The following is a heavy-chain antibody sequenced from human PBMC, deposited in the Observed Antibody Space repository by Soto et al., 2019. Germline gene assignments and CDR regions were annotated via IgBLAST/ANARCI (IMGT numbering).Heavy chain of an antibody. CDR2: IKEDGSEK. V-gene: IGHV3-7*01. D-gene: IGHD2-15*01. CDR3: ARDEGCGGGSCYSIWRY. CDR1: GFSFGSYW. Sequence: EVQLVESGGGLVQPGGSLRLSCAASGFSFGSYWISWVRQAPGKGLEWVANIKEDGSEKYYVDSVKGRFTISRDNAKNSLYLQMNSLRAEDTAVYYCARDEGCGGGSCYSIWRYWGQGNLVTVSP. J-gene: IGHJ4*02.